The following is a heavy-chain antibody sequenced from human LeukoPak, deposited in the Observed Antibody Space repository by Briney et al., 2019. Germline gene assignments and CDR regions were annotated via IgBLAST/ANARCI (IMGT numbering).Heavy chain of an antibody. CDR1: GGTFSSYA. D-gene: IGHD2-15*01. Sequence: SVKVSCKASGGTFSSYAISWVRQAPGQGLEWMGGILPIFGTANYARKFQGRVTITADKSTSTAYMELSSLRSEDTAVYYCARTPYCSGGSCYSGYFDYWGQGTLVTVSS. CDR2: ILPIFGTA. CDR3: ARTPYCSGGSCYSGYFDY. J-gene: IGHJ4*02. V-gene: IGHV1-69*06.